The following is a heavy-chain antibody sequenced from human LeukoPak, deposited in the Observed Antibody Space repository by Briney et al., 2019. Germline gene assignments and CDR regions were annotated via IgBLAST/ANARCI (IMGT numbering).Heavy chain of an antibody. V-gene: IGHV3-64*04. CDR1: GFTFTSHV. Sequence: GGSLRLSCSASGFTFTSHVMHWVRQAPGKGLQYVSGISMNVQTTYYAGSVKGRFTISRDSSKNTVYLQMNSLTAEDTAVYYCARKGSDSSAFIFDYWGQGTLVTVSS. J-gene: IGHJ4*02. CDR3: ARKGSDSSAFIFDY. D-gene: IGHD3-10*01. CDR2: ISMNVQTT.